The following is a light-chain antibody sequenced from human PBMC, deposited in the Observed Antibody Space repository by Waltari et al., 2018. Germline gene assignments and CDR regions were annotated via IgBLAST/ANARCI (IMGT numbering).Light chain of an antibody. J-gene: IGLJ3*02. CDR1: SGSIASNY. Sequence: NFMLTQPPSVSGSPGKPVTISCTGSSGSIASNYGPGYQHRPGSAPTTVIYEDNQRPSGVPDRFSGSIDSSSNSASLTISGLKTEDEADYYCQSYDSSNREVFGGGTKLTVL. CDR2: EDN. V-gene: IGLV6-57*02. CDR3: QSYDSSNREV.